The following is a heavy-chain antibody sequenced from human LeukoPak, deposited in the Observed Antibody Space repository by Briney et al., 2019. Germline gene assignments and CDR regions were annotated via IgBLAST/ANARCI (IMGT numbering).Heavy chain of an antibody. CDR2: ISGGGETT. Sequence: GGSLRLSCAASGFTFNNYAMNWVRQAPGKGLEWVSSISGGGETTYYADSAKGRFTISRDNSQNTLYLEMNSLRAEETAVYYCARDYADYVGYIFFDYWGERTLVTVSS. V-gene: IGHV3-23*01. J-gene: IGHJ4*02. CDR1: GFTFNNYA. CDR3: ARDYADYVGYIFFDY. D-gene: IGHD4-17*01.